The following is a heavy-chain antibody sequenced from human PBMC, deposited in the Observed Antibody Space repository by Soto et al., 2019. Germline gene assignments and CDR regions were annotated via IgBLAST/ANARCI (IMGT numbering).Heavy chain of an antibody. V-gene: IGHV4-34*01. Sequence: SETPSLTCTVYGGSLINYHWLWIRQPPGKGLEWIGEITHSGSTNYNPSLKSRVTISIDTSKNQFSLNLRSVTAADTALYYCARKYDYWGQGTLVTVSS. CDR2: ITHSGST. CDR1: GGSLINYH. CDR3: ARKYDY. J-gene: IGHJ4*02.